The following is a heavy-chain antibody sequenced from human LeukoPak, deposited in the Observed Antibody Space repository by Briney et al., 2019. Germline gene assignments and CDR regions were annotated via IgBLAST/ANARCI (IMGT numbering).Heavy chain of an antibody. CDR1: GGSISSYY. CDR3: AKAFYDYVWGSYRY. Sequence: SETLSLTCTVSGGSISSYYWSWIRQPPGKGLEWIGYIYYSGSTNYNPSLKSRVTISVDTSKNQFSLKLSSVTAADTAVYYCAKAFYDYVWGSYRYWGQGTLVTVSS. J-gene: IGHJ4*02. V-gene: IGHV4-59*01. CDR2: IYYSGST. D-gene: IGHD3-16*02.